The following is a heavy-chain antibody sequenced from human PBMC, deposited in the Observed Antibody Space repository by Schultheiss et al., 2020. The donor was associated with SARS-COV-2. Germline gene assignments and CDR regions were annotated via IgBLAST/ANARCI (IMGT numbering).Heavy chain of an antibody. CDR1: GFSFSGSG. CDR2: IRSKARNYAT. Sequence: GESLKISCVTSGFSFSGSGIYWVRQASGKGLEWVGRIRSKARNYATTYAASVKGRFIISRDESRNTSYLQMNSLRAEDTAVYYCAKDKGTGTTPGMDVWGQGTTVTVSS. D-gene: IGHD1-1*01. J-gene: IGHJ6*02. CDR3: AKDKGTGTTPGMDV. V-gene: IGHV3-73*01.